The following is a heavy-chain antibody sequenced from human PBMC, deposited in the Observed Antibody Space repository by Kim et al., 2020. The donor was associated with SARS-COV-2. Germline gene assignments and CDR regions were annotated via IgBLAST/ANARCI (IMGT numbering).Heavy chain of an antibody. CDR3: ARAPFGTGTDH. V-gene: IGHV3-7*03. D-gene: IGHD1-1*01. Sequence: GGSLRLSCAASGFTFSYHWMSWVRQAPGKGLEWVANVKQDGSEQYYVDSVRGRFTISRDNATNSLHLQMSSLRVEDTAVYYCARAPFGTGTDHWGQGTLVTVSS. CDR1: GFTFSYHW. J-gene: IGHJ4*02. CDR2: VKQDGSEQ.